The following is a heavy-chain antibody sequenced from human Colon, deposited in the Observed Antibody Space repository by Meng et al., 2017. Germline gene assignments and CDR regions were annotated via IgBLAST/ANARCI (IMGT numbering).Heavy chain of an antibody. CDR3: ARAVYDSSGYFSYYFDY. D-gene: IGHD3-22*01. CDR1: GDSISSGSYY. V-gene: IGHV4-61*02. Sequence: VQLLEAGPGLVKPSQPLSLTCTVSGDSISSGSYYWSWVRQPAGKGLEWIGRVHNSGSTNYNPSLKSRVTISVDKSKNEVSLELTSVTAADTATYYCARAVYDSSGYFSYYFDYWGQGTLVTVSS. J-gene: IGHJ4*02. CDR2: VHNSGST.